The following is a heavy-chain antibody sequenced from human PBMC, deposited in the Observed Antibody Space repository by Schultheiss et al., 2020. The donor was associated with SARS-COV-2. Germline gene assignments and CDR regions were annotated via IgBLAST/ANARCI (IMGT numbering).Heavy chain of an antibody. Sequence: SETLSLTCAVYGGSFSGYYWSWIRQPPGKGLEWIGEINHSGSTNYNPSLKSRVTISVDTSKNQFSLKLSSVTAADMAVYYCARGLKVEAARPDSDWFDPWGQGTLVTVSS. CDR2: INHSGST. D-gene: IGHD6-6*01. CDR3: ARGLKVEAARPDSDWFDP. V-gene: IGHV4-34*01. J-gene: IGHJ5*02. CDR1: GGSFSGYY.